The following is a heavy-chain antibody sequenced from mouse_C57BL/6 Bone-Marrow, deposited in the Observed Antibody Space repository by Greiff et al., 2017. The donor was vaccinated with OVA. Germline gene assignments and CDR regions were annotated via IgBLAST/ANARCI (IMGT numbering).Heavy chain of an antibody. V-gene: IGHV14-2*01. CDR1: GFNIKDYY. Sequence: VQLQQSGAELVKPGASVKLSCTASGFNIKDYYMHWVKQRTEQGLEWIGRIDPEDGETKYAPKFKGKATITADTSSNTAYLQLSSLTSEDTAVYYCALYYYGSSKGFAYWGQGTLVTVSA. CDR2: IDPEDGET. CDR3: ALYYYGSSKGFAY. J-gene: IGHJ3*01. D-gene: IGHD1-1*01.